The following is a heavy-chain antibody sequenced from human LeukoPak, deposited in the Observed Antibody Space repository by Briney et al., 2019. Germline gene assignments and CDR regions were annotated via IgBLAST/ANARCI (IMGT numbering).Heavy chain of an antibody. CDR1: GFTFDDYG. V-gene: IGHV3-20*04. CDR3: ARDISDFWSGEPPRWAVDY. Sequence: GGSLRLSCAASGFTFDDYGMSWVRQAPGKGLEWVSGINWNGGSTGYADSVKGRFTISRDNAKNSLYLQMNSLRAEDTAVYYCARDISDFWSGEPPRWAVDYWGQGTLVTVSS. CDR2: INWNGGST. J-gene: IGHJ4*02. D-gene: IGHD3-3*01.